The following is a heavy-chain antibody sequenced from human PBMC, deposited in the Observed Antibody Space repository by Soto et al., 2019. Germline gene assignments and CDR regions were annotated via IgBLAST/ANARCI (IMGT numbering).Heavy chain of an antibody. J-gene: IGHJ5*02. D-gene: IGHD6-19*01. CDR1: GFTFSSYS. CDR3: ERDQSVAGPPGGFEP. V-gene: IGHV3-21*01. CDR2: ISSSSSYI. Sequence: GGSLRLSCAASGFTFSSYSMNWVRQAPGKGLEWVSSISSSSSYIYYVDSVKGRFTISRDNAKNSLYLQMNSLRAEDTAVYYCERDQSVAGPPGGFEPWGQGTLVTVSS.